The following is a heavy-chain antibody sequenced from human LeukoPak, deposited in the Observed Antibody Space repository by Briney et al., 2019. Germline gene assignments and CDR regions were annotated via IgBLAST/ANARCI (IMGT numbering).Heavy chain of an antibody. CDR3: ARDPRVVGGR. CDR1: GFTFSSYA. Sequence: PGGSLRLSCAASGFTFSSYAMSWVRQAPGKGLEWVSAISGSGGSTYYADSVKGRFSISRDNSKNTLYLQMNSLRAEDTAMYYCARDPRVVGGRWGQGTLVTVTS. J-gene: IGHJ4*02. CDR2: ISGSGGST. D-gene: IGHD3-10*01. V-gene: IGHV3-23*01.